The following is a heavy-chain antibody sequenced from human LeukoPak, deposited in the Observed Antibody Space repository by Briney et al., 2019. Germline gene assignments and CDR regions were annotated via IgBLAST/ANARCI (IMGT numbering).Heavy chain of an antibody. CDR1: GYSFTSFW. Sequence: GECLKISCKASGYSFTSFWIGWVRQMPGKGLEWMGIIFPNDSDTRYSPSFQGQVTFSADKSISTAYLQWSTLKASDTATYYCARHIGRDFQVPYFYMDVWGKGTTVTVSS. V-gene: IGHV5-51*01. CDR3: ARHIGRDFQVPYFYMDV. CDR2: IFPNDSDT. D-gene: IGHD2/OR15-2a*01. J-gene: IGHJ6*03.